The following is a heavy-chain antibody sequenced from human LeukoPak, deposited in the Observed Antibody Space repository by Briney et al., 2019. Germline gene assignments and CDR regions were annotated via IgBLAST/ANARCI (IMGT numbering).Heavy chain of an antibody. CDR3: AKALLMGFGASYGMGV. V-gene: IGHV3-23*01. D-gene: IGHD3-10*01. CDR1: GFTFSSYV. CDR2: ISGSGGIT. J-gene: IGHJ6*02. Sequence: AGGSLRLSCEASGFTFSSYVMSWVRQAPGKGLEWVSSISGSGGITYYADSVKGRFTISRDNSKNTLYLQMNTLRAEDTAVYYCAKALLMGFGASYGMGVWGQGTTVTVSS.